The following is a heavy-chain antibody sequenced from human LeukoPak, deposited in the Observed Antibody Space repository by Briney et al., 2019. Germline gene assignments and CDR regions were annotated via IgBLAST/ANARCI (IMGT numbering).Heavy chain of an antibody. CDR3: ASGDDYVVVVIARTPVWYFDL. Sequence: SVKVSCKASGGTFSRSAISWVRQAPGQGLEWMGGIIPIIGTAKYAQKLQGRVTITADASTSTAYMEVSSLRSEDTAVYYCASGDDYVVVVIARTPVWYFDLWGRGTLVTVST. V-gene: IGHV1-69*13. D-gene: IGHD2-15*01. J-gene: IGHJ2*01. CDR2: IIPIIGTA. CDR1: GGTFSRSA.